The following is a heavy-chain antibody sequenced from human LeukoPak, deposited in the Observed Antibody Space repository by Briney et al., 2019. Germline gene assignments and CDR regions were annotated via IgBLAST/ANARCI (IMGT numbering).Heavy chain of an antibody. CDR3: ARGVGKSGAFDI. CDR1: GFTFSNYG. CDR2: ISSSGSYI. V-gene: IGHV3-21*01. Sequence: GGSLRLSCAASGFTFSNYGVNWVRQAPGKGLEWVSSISSSGSYIYYADSVKGRLTISRDNAKNSLYLQMNSLRPEDTAVYYCARGVGKSGAFDIWGQGTMVTVSS. D-gene: IGHD2-15*01. J-gene: IGHJ3*02.